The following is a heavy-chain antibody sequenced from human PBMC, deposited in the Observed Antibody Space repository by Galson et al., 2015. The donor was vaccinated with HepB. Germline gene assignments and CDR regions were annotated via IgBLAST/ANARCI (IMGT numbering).Heavy chain of an antibody. J-gene: IGHJ4*02. V-gene: IGHV1-18*01. Sequence: SVKVSCKASGFNFIDYGITWVRQAPGQGLEWIGWISPYNGDTKYTKKFQGRVTMTTDTSTRTAYMELRSLRSDDTAVYYCARLAAAAGFLGYWGQGTLVTVSA. CDR1: GFNFIDYG. CDR3: ARLAAAAGFLGY. D-gene: IGHD6-13*01. CDR2: ISPYNGDT.